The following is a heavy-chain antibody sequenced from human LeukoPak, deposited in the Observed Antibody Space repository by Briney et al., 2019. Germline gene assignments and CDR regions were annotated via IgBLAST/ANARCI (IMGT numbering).Heavy chain of an antibody. CDR2: ISSTSSYI. Sequence: GGSLRLSCVASGFIFSSYRMKWVRQAPGKGLEWVSFISSTSSYIHYTDSVKGRFTISRDNAKNTLYLQMNSLRVEDTAVYYCARDWTVTTGSCGYWGQGTLVTVSS. D-gene: IGHD4-17*01. CDR1: GFIFSSYR. CDR3: ARDWTVTTGSCGY. J-gene: IGHJ4*02. V-gene: IGHV3-21*01.